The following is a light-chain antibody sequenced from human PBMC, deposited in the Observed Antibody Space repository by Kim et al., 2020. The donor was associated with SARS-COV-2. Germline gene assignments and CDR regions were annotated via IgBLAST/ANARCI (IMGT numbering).Light chain of an antibody. CDR2: AAT. Sequence: VSVGERVTITCRASQGIDNYLVWFQQKPGKAPKSLIYAATSLESGVPSRFSGSGSGTDFTLTINSLQPEDVATYYCQQYSSYPETFGQGTRLEIK. V-gene: IGKV1-16*01. CDR1: QGIDNY. J-gene: IGKJ5*01. CDR3: QQYSSYPET.